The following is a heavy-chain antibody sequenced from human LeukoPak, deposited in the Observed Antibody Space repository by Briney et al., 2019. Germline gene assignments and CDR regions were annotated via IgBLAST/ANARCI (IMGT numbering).Heavy chain of an antibody. Sequence: SETLSLTCTVSGASISSYYWGWIRQPAGKGLGWIGRIYSSGSAHYNPSLKSRVSMSVDTSKHQFSLRLSSVTAADTAVYYCAKGPYCGSDCYYDYWGQGTLVTVSS. CDR3: AKGPYCGSDCYYDY. V-gene: IGHV4-4*07. CDR2: IYSSGSA. CDR1: GASISSYY. J-gene: IGHJ4*02. D-gene: IGHD2-21*02.